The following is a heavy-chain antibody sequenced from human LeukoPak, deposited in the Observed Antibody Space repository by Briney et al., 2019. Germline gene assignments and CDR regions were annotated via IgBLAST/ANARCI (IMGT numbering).Heavy chain of an antibody. D-gene: IGHD4/OR15-4a*01. Sequence: GGSLRLSCAASGFTFSNYAMSWVRQAPGKGLEWVSVISGSGATTDHADSVMGRFTISRDNSKNTLYLQLDSLRDVDTAVYFCARPTTMTMVDAFNIWGLGTMVTVSS. J-gene: IGHJ3*02. CDR2: ISGSGATT. CDR3: ARPTTMTMVDAFNI. CDR1: GFTFSNYA. V-gene: IGHV3-23*01.